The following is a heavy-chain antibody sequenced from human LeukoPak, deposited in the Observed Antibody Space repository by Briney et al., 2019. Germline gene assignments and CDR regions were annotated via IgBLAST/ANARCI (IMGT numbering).Heavy chain of an antibody. CDR3: ARDKGYTYGHAFDY. CDR2: ISYDGSNK. Sequence: GGSLRLSCAASEFTFSSYSMHWVRQAPGKGLEWVALISYDGSNKYYADSVMGRFTISRDDSKNTLYLQMNSLRGEDTAVHYCARDKGYTYGHAFDYWGQGTLVTVSS. V-gene: IGHV3-30-3*01. J-gene: IGHJ4*02. CDR1: EFTFSSYS. D-gene: IGHD5-18*01.